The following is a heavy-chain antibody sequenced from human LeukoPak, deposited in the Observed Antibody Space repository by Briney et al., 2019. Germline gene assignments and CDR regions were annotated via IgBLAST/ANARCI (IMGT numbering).Heavy chain of an antibody. V-gene: IGHV1-2*02. D-gene: IGHD6-13*01. CDR1: GYTFTSYG. CDR3: ARDQQAAGTLDS. Sequence: GASVKVSCKASGYTFTSYGISWVRQAPGQGLEWMGWINPNSGGTNYAQKFQGRVTMTRDTSINTAYMEVRRLRSDDTAVYFCARDQQAAGTLDSWGLGTLVTVSS. J-gene: IGHJ4*02. CDR2: INPNSGGT.